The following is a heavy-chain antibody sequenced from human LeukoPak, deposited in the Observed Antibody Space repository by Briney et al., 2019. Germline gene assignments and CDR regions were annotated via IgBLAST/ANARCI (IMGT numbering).Heavy chain of an antibody. D-gene: IGHD3-22*01. CDR3: ARDRDSSGYYYYYYGMDV. CDR1: GGSIRSSNW. CDR2: IYHSGST. Sequence: SGTLSLTCAVSGGSIRSSNWWSWVRQPPGKGLEWIGEIYHSGSTNYNPSLKSRVTISVDKSKNQFSLKLSSVTAADTAVYYCARDRDSSGYYYYYYGMDVWGQGTTVTVSS. V-gene: IGHV4-4*02. J-gene: IGHJ6*02.